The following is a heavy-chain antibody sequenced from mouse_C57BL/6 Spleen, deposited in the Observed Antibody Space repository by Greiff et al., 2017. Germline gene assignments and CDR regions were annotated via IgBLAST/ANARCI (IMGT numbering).Heavy chain of an antibody. V-gene: IGHV1-82*01. Sequence: VKLQESGPELVKPGASVKISCKASGYAFSSSWMNWVKQRPGKGLEWIGRIYPGDGDTNYNGKFKGKATLTADKSSSTAYMQLSSLTSEDSAVYFCARGGSTVVADYWGQGTTLTVSS. CDR1: GYAFSSSW. J-gene: IGHJ2*01. D-gene: IGHD1-1*01. CDR3: ARGGSTVVADY. CDR2: IYPGDGDT.